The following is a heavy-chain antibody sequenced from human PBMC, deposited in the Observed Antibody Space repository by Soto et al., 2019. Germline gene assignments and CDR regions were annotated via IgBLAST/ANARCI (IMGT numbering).Heavy chain of an antibody. CDR1: GGSINSGGYY. CDR3: ARAQTIFGIITVFDY. V-gene: IGHV4-31*03. D-gene: IGHD3-3*01. J-gene: IGHJ4*02. CDR2: IYYSGST. Sequence: PSETLSLTCTVSGGSINSGGYYWNWIRQHPGKGLEWIGYIYYSGSTYYNPSLKSRVTISIDTSKNQFSLKLSSVTAADTAVYYCARAQTIFGIITVFDYWGQGTLVTVSS.